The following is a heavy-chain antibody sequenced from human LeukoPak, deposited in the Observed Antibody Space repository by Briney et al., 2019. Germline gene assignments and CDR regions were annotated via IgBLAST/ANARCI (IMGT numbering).Heavy chain of an antibody. CDR1: GFALNNYA. J-gene: IGHJ4*02. Sequence: PGGSLRLSCAASGFALNNYAMTWVRQAPGKGLEWVSNINDNGGQRHYADSVKGRFTISRDNSKNMMFLQMDSLRAEDTAVYYCAKTQWKVGATDYFDYWGQGILDTVSS. CDR3: AKTQWKVGATDYFDY. CDR2: INDNGGQR. D-gene: IGHD1-26*01. V-gene: IGHV3-23*01.